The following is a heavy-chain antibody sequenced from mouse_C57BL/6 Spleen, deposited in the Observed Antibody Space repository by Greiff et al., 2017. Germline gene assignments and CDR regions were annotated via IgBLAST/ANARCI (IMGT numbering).Heavy chain of an antibody. D-gene: IGHD3-2*02. J-gene: IGHJ4*01. CDR2: IDPENGDT. V-gene: IGHV14-4*01. CDR3: TTGSSGYAMDY. Sequence: EVQLQQSGAELVRPGASVKLSCTASGFNIKDDYMHWVKHRPEQGLEWIGWIDPENGDTESASKFQGKATITADTSSNTAYQQLSSLTSEDTAVYYCTTGSSGYAMDYWGQGTSVTVSS. CDR1: GFNIKDDY.